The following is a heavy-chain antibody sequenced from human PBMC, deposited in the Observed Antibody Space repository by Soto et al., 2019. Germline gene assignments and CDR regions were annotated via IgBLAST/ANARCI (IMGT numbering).Heavy chain of an antibody. V-gene: IGHV4-34*01. J-gene: IGHJ3*02. D-gene: IGHD2-15*01. CDR1: GGSFSGYY. CDR3: ASGLNLWQDIVVVVAATRDGRHALDI. Sequence: QVQLQQWGAGLLKPSETLSLTWAVCGGSFSGYYWSWIGQPPGKGLEWNGEINHSGSTNYNPSLKSPVTILVDTSKNPFSLNLNSVTATDTAVYYCASGLNLWQDIVVVVAATRDGRHALDIWGQGTMVTVSS. CDR2: INHSGST.